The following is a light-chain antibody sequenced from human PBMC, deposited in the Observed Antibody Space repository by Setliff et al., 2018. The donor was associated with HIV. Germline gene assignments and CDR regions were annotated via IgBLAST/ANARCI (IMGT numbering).Light chain of an antibody. Sequence: QSALAQPASVSGSPGQSITISCTGTSSDVGTYNYVSWYQQHPGKAPKLMIYDVSKRPSGVSNRFSGSKSGNTASLTISGLQAEDEADYYCSSYTSSSKVFGGGTKGTVL. CDR1: SSDVGTYNY. V-gene: IGLV2-14*01. J-gene: IGLJ2*01. CDR3: SSYTSSSKV. CDR2: DVS.